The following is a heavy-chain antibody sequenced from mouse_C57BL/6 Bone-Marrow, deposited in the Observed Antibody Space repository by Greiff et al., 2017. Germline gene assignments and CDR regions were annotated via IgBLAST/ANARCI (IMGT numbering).Heavy chain of an antibody. Sequence: VQLQQSGAELVKPGASVKLSCKASGYTFTEYTIHWVKQRSGQGLEWIGWFYPGSGSIKYNEKFKDKATLTADKSSSTVYMELSRLTSEDSAVYFGARHEDLYGNYEAWFAYWGQGTLVTVSA. CDR2: FYPGSGSI. CDR1: GYTFTEYT. J-gene: IGHJ3*01. CDR3: ARHEDLYGNYEAWFAY. V-gene: IGHV1-62-2*01. D-gene: IGHD2-1*01.